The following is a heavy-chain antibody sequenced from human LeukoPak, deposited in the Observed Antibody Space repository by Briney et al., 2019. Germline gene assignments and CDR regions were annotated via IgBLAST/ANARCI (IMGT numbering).Heavy chain of an antibody. J-gene: IGHJ4*02. Sequence: GGSLRLSCAASGFTFSSYAMTWVRQAPGKGLERVSSISVNGGTTYYADSVKGRFTISRDSSKNTLYLQMNSLRAEDTAVYYCVKGGGNVRRYFEYWGQGTLVTVSS. CDR2: ISVNGGTT. CDR3: VKGGGNVRRYFEY. V-gene: IGHV3-23*01. D-gene: IGHD4-23*01. CDR1: GFTFSSYA.